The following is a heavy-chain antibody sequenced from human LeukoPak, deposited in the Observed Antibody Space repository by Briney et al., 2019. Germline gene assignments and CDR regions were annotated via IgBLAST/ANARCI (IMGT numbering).Heavy chain of an antibody. J-gene: IGHJ4*02. Sequence: SETLSLTCTVSGGSISSYYWSWIRQPPGKGLEWIGYIYYSGTTNYNPSLKSRVTISVDTPKNQFSLKLNSVTAADTAVYYCARGTSSGWYGFDSWGQGTLVTVSS. D-gene: IGHD6-19*01. CDR1: GGSISSYY. V-gene: IGHV4-59*01. CDR3: ARGTSSGWYGFDS. CDR2: IYYSGTT.